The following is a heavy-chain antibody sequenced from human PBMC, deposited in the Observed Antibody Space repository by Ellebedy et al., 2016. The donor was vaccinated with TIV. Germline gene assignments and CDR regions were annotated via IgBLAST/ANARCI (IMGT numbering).Heavy chain of an antibody. V-gene: IGHV3-30-3*01. J-gene: IGHJ6*02. D-gene: IGHD2-8*01. Sequence: GESLKISCAASGFTFSNYAMHWVRHAPGKGLELVAIISFDGSSKYYADSVKGRFTIPRDNSKNTLNLQMNSLRAEDTAVYYCATLNGKRLLSNNYKGVDVWGQGTTVIVSS. CDR2: ISFDGSSK. CDR3: ATLNGKRLLSNNYKGVDV. CDR1: GFTFSNYA.